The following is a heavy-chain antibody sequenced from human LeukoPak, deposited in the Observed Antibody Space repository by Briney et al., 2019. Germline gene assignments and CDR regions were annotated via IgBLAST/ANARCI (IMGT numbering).Heavy chain of an antibody. V-gene: IGHV3-23*01. D-gene: IGHD2-15*01. CDR1: GFTFSSYA. CDR2: ISGGGGST. J-gene: IGHJ1*01. Sequence: GRSLRLSCAASGFTFSSYAMSWVRQAPGKGLEWVSAISGGGGSTYYADSVKGRFTISRDNSKNTLYLQMNSLRAEDTAVYYCAKWSGIVVVVAAEYFQHWGQGTLVTVSS. CDR3: AKWSGIVVVVAAEYFQH.